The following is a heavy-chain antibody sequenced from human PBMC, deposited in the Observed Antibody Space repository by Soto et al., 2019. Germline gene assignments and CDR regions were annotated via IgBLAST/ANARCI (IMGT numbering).Heavy chain of an antibody. CDR3: ARGPSTISGVRGVRTIDH. J-gene: IGHJ4*02. D-gene: IGHD3-10*01. Sequence: SETLSLTCTVSGGSISSGGYYWSWIRQHPGKGLEWIGYIYYSGTTYYNPSLKSRLSMSMDTSKNQFSLNLTSLTTADTAVYYCARGPSTISGVRGVRTIDHWGLGALVTVSA. CDR1: GGSISSGGYY. CDR2: IYYSGTT. V-gene: IGHV4-31*03.